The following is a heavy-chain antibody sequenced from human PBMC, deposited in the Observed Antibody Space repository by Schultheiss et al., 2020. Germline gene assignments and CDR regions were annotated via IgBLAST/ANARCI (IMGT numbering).Heavy chain of an antibody. Sequence: GGSLRLSCAASGFTFSSYGMHWVRQAPGKGLEWVAVISYDGSNKYYADSVKGRFTISRDNSKNTLYLQMNSLRAEDTAVYYCARFYSSGPTGAFDIWGQGTMV. CDR3: ARFYSSGPTGAFDI. CDR2: ISYDGSNK. J-gene: IGHJ3*02. D-gene: IGHD6-19*01. CDR1: GFTFSSYG. V-gene: IGHV3-30*03.